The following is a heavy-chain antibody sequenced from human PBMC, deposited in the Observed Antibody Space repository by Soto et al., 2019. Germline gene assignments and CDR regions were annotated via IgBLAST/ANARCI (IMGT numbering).Heavy chain of an antibody. J-gene: IGHJ6*03. D-gene: IGHD6-13*01. CDR3: ASNFRIAAAGSYYYYYMHV. CDR1: GGTFSSYT. Sequence: QVQLVQSGAEVKKPGSSVKVSCKASGGTFSSYTISWVRQAPGQGLEWMGRIIPILGIANYAQKFQGRVTINPDKSTSTAYMVLSSLRSDVTAVYYFASNFRIAAAGSYYYYYMHVWGKGTTVTVSS. CDR2: IIPILGIA. V-gene: IGHV1-69*02.